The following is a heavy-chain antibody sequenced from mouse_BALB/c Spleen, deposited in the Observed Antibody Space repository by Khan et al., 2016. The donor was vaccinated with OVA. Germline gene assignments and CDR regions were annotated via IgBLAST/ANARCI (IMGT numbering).Heavy chain of an antibody. CDR1: GYSITSNYA. D-gene: IGHD1-1*01. V-gene: IGHV3-2*02. J-gene: IGHJ4*01. CDR2: ISYSGST. Sequence: EVELVESGPGLVKPSQSLSLTCTVNGYSITSNYAWNWIRQFPGNKLEWMGYISYSGSTNYNPSLKSRLSITRDTSKNQFFLLLHSVTTEDSGTYYCARGNYYGYALDYWGQGTSVTVSS. CDR3: ARGNYYGYALDY.